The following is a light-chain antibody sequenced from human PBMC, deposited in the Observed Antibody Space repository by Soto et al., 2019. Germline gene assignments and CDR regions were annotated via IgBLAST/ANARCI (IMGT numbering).Light chain of an antibody. CDR2: ESS. Sequence: AIPLTPSPSSLSASVGDRVTITCRASQGISTLLAWYQQKPGKAPKVLIYESSLLQSGVPSRFSGSGSGTDFTLTISSLQPEDFATYYCQHFKSFPITFGQGTRLEIK. J-gene: IGKJ5*01. CDR3: QHFKSFPIT. CDR1: QGISTL. V-gene: IGKV1-13*02.